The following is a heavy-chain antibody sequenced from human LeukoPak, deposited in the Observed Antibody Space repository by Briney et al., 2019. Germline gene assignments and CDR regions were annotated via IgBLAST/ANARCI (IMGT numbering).Heavy chain of an antibody. V-gene: IGHV3-23*01. CDR1: GFTFSSYA. Sequence: GGSLRLSCAASGFTFSSYAMSWVRQAPGKGLEWVSGISDSGGSTYYADSVKGRFTISRDNSKNTLYLQMNSLGAEDTAVYYCAKPYYDFWSGYRPPHYFDYWGQGTLVTVSS. D-gene: IGHD3-3*01. J-gene: IGHJ4*02. CDR3: AKPYYDFWSGYRPPHYFDY. CDR2: ISDSGGST.